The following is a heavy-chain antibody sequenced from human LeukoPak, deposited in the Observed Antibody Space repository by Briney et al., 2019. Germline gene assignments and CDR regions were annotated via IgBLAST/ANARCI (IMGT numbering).Heavy chain of an antibody. CDR1: GYSFTSYW. V-gene: IGHV5-51*01. CDR3: ARYYTANGSGSYYNGRVFDY. J-gene: IGHJ4*02. CDR2: IYPGDSDT. Sequence: GESLKISCKGSGYSFTSYWIGWVRQMPGKGREGMGIIYPGDSDTRYSPSFQGQVTISADKSIRTAYLEWSSLQASDHTMYYCARYYTANGSGSYYNGRVFDYWGQGTLVTVSS. D-gene: IGHD3-10*01.